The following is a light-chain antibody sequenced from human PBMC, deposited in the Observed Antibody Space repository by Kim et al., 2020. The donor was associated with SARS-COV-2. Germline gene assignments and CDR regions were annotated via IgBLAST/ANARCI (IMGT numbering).Light chain of an antibody. J-gene: IGKJ2*02. CDR2: DAS. Sequence: LSPGETATLSGSASQSVASEYLAWYQQKPGQAPRLLIFDASTRASGISDRFSGSGSGTDFFLTISRLEPEDFAVYFCKQYGTSPCTVGQGTKLEI. CDR3: KQYGTSPCT. V-gene: IGKV3-20*01. CDR1: QSVASEY.